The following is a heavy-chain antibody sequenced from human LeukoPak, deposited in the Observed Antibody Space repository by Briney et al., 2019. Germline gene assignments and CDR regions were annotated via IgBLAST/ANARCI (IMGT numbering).Heavy chain of an antibody. J-gene: IGHJ4*02. V-gene: IGHV3-23*01. CDR1: GFTFSSYA. D-gene: IGHD3-9*01. Sequence: TGGSLRLSCAASGFTFSSYAMSWVRQAPGKGLEWVSAISGSGGSTYYADSVKGRFTISRDNSKNTLYLQMNSLRAEDTAVYYCAKDPRYFDWLYWGFDYWGQGTLVTVSS. CDR2: ISGSGGST. CDR3: AKDPRYFDWLYWGFDY.